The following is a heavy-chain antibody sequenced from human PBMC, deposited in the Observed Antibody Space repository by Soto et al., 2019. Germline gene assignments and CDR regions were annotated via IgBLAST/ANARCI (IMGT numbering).Heavy chain of an antibody. D-gene: IGHD3-16*01. CDR2: MNPNSGNT. CDR3: AIVGAGGAYYYYGMDV. V-gene: IGHV1-8*01. Sequence: ASVKVSCKASGYTFTSYDINWVRQATGQGLEWMGWMNPNSGNTGYAQKFQGRVTMTRNTSISTAYMELSSLRSEDTAVYYCAIVGAGGAYYYYGMDVWGQGTTVTVSS. CDR1: GYTFTSYD. J-gene: IGHJ6*02.